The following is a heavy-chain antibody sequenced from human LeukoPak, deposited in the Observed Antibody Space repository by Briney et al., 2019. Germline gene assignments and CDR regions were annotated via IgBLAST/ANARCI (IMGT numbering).Heavy chain of an antibody. D-gene: IGHD3-16*02. CDR2: IYPGDSDT. CDR3: ARRGYDYVWGSYRYEYYFDY. CDR1: GYSFTSYW. Sequence: GESLKISCKGSGYSFTSYWIGWVRQMPGKGLEWMGIIYPGDSDTRYSPSFQGQVTISADKSISTAYLQWSSLKASDTAMYYCARRGYDYVWGSYRYEYYFDYWGQGTLVTVSS. J-gene: IGHJ4*02. V-gene: IGHV5-51*01.